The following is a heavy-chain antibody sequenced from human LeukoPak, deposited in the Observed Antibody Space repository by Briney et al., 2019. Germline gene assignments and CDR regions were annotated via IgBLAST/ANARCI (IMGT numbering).Heavy chain of an antibody. Sequence: WETLSLTCSASGDSVSRSDSYWDWIRQPPGTGLEWIGTIYYSGRTYYSPSLKSRVTMSVDPSNSQFSLNLRSVTAADTALYYGARRRYYDGSGYLEWGQGTLLSVSS. V-gene: IGHV4-39*01. CDR2: IYYSGRT. CDR3: ARRRYYDGSGYLE. J-gene: IGHJ1*01. CDR1: GDSVSRSDSY. D-gene: IGHD3-22*01.